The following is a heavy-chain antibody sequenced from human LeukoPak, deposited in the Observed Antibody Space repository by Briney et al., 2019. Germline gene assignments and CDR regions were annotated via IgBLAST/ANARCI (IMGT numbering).Heavy chain of an antibody. J-gene: IGHJ6*03. CDR2: IYYGGST. Sequence: PSETLSLTCTVSGGSISRSRYYWGWIRQPPGKGLEWIGSIYYGGSTYYSPSLKSRVTISVDTPKNQFSLKLTSVTAADTAVYYCARVHYGSGSLYYYYYYMDVWGKGTTVTISS. D-gene: IGHD3-10*01. CDR3: ARVHYGSGSLYYYYYYMDV. V-gene: IGHV4-39*01. CDR1: GGSISRSRYY.